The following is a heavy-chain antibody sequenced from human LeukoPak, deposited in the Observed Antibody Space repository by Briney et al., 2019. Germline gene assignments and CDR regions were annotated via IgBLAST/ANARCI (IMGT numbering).Heavy chain of an antibody. CDR3: AELGITMIGGV. V-gene: IGHV3-48*03. CDR1: GFTFNRYW. D-gene: IGHD3-10*02. J-gene: IGHJ6*04. CDR2: ISSSGSTI. Sequence: GGSLRLSCAASGFTFNRYWMNWVRQAPGKGLEWVSYISSSGSTIYYADSVKGRFTVSRDSAKNSLYLQMNSLRAEDTAVYYCAELGITMIGGVWGKGTTVTISS.